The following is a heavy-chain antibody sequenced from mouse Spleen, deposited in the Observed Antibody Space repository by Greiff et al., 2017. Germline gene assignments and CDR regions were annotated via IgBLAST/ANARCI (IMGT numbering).Heavy chain of an antibody. D-gene: IGHD2-4*01. J-gene: IGHJ3*01. CDR1: GYTFTDYY. CDR2: INPNTGGT. Sequence: VQLQQSGPELVKPGASVKISCKASGYTFTDYYMNWVKQSPGKSLEWIGDINPNTGGTSYNQKFKGKATLTVDKSSSTAYMELRSLTSEDSAVYYWARVITTTDGFAYWGQGTLVTVSA. V-gene: IGHV1-26*01. CDR3: ARVITTTDGFAY.